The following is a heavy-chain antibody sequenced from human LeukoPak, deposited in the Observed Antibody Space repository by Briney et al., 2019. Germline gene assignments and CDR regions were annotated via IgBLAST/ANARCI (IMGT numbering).Heavy chain of an antibody. V-gene: IGHV3-30-3*01. CDR1: GFTFSSYA. CDR2: ISYDGSNK. D-gene: IGHD6-6*01. Sequence: GGSLRLSCAASGFTFSSYAMSWVRQAPGKGLEWVAVISYDGSNKYYADSVKGRFTISRDNSKNTLYLQMNSLRAEDTAVYYCARSNYEYSSSSGFDYWGQGTLVTVSS. CDR3: ARSNYEYSSSSGFDY. J-gene: IGHJ4*02.